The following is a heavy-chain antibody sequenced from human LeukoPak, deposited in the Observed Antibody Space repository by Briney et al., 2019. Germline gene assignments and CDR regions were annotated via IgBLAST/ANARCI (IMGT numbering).Heavy chain of an antibody. J-gene: IGHJ6*03. CDR3: ARIRPTYYYYYYMDV. CDR1: GYTFTSYG. CDR2: ISAYNGNT. V-gene: IGHV1-18*01. Sequence: ASVKVSCKASGYTFTSYGISWVRQAPGQGLEWMEWISAYNGNTNYAQKLQGRVTMTTDTSTSTAYMELRSLRSDDTAVYYCARIRPTYYYYYYMDVWGKGTTVTVSS.